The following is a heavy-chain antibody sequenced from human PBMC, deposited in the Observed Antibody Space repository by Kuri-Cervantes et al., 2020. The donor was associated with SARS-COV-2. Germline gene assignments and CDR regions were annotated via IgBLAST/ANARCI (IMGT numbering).Heavy chain of an antibody. CDR2: INHSGST. J-gene: IGHJ4*02. CDR1: GGSFSGYY. CDR3: ARPPEGGDYFDY. D-gene: IGHD3-16*01. V-gene: IGHV4-34*01. Sequence: SETLSLTCAVYGGSFSGYYWSWIRQPPGKGLEWIGEINHSGSTNYNPSLKSRVTISVDTSKNQFSLKLSSVTAADTAVYYCARPPEGGDYFDYWGQGTLVTVSS.